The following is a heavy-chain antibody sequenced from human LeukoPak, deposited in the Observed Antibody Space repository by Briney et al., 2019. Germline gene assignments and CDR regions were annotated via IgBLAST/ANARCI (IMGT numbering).Heavy chain of an antibody. Sequence: GGSLRLSCAASRFTFSSYAMHWVRQAPGKGLEWVAVISYDGSNKYYADSVKGRFTISRDNSKNTLYLQMNSLRAEDTAVYYCAREGMPQWLDPTALDPVLWFDYWGQGTLVTVSS. D-gene: IGHD6-19*01. CDR1: RFTFSSYA. CDR3: AREGMPQWLDPTALDPVLWFDY. CDR2: ISYDGSNK. J-gene: IGHJ4*02. V-gene: IGHV3-30-3*01.